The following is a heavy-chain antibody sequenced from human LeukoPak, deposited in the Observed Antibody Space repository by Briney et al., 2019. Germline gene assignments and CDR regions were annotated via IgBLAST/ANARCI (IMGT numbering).Heavy chain of an antibody. V-gene: IGHV3-30*18. CDR2: ISYDGSNK. J-gene: IGHJ3*02. Sequence: GGSLRLSCGVSGFTFSSYSINWVRQAPGKGLEWVAVISYDGSNKDYTESVKGRFTISRDNSKNTLYLQMNSLRAEDTAVYYCANLDYYYDTNAFDIWGQGTMVTVSS. D-gene: IGHD3-22*01. CDR1: GFTFSSYS. CDR3: ANLDYYYDTNAFDI.